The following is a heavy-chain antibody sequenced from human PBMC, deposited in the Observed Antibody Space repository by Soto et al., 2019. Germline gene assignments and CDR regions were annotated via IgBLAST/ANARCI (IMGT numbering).Heavy chain of an antibody. J-gene: IGHJ6*02. Sequence: SVKVSCRASVFTFTSSALQWVRQARGQRLEWIGWIVVGSGNTNYAQKFQERVTITRDMSTSTAYMELSSLRSEDTAVYYCAAPYPMDVWGQGTTVTVSS. CDR3: AAPYPMDV. CDR2: IVVGSGNT. V-gene: IGHV1-58*01. CDR1: VFTFTSSA.